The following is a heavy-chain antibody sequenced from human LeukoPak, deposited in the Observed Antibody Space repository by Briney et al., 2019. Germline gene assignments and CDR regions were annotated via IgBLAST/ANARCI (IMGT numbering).Heavy chain of an antibody. Sequence: GRSLRLSCAASGFTFSSYGMHWVRQAPGKGLEWLTVISHDGNNKYYAGSVKGRFTIPRDNSKNTLYLQMNSLRAEDTAVYYCAKDNSNYYDNTGYWGQGTLVTVSS. D-gene: IGHD3-22*01. CDR1: GFTFSSYG. J-gene: IGHJ4*02. CDR2: ISHDGNNK. V-gene: IGHV3-30*18. CDR3: AKDNSNYYDNTGY.